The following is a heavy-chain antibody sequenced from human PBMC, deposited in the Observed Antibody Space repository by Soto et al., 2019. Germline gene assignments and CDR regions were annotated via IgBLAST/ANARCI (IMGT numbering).Heavy chain of an antibody. Sequence: QITLKESGPALVKPTQTLTLTCTFSGFSLNTNGVGVDWIRQPPGKALEWLALIYWDDNKRYSPSLKSRRTXTXDXXKNHVVLTRTNMDPVDTATYYCAHRRVSGPARFDPWGQGTLVTVSS. CDR1: GFSLNTNGVG. CDR2: IYWDDNK. D-gene: IGHD6-25*01. V-gene: IGHV2-5*02. CDR3: AHRRVSGPARFDP. J-gene: IGHJ5*02.